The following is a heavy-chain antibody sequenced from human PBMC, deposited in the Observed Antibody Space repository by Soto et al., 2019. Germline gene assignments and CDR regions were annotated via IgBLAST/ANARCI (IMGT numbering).Heavy chain of an antibody. CDR2: IWSDGSNQ. CDR1: AFTFSRRG. CDR3: AIGRSSDLSWGY. D-gene: IGHD3-22*01. Sequence: GGSLRLSWAASAFTFSRRGMHWVRQAPGKGLQWVGVIWSDGSNQRYAESVKGRFTISRDNAKNTLHLQMNSLRAEDTAVYYCAIGRSSDLSWGYWGQGTLVTVSS. J-gene: IGHJ4*02. V-gene: IGHV3-33*01.